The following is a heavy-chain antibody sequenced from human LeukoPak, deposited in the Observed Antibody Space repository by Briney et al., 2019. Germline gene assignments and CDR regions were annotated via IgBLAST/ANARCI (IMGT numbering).Heavy chain of an antibody. CDR3: ARVSGVVATPGSFDI. CDR2: SMGSRST. J-gene: IGHJ3*02. V-gene: IGHV4-59*01. CDR1: GGFISSYS. Sequence: SETLSLTCTVFGGFISSYSWSWIRQPPGKGLEWIGSSMGSRSTNYNRSHKSRVTISVDTTKNQFSLNMSSVTAANTGVDDCARVSGVVATPGSFDIWGQGTMVTVSS. D-gene: IGHD3-3*01.